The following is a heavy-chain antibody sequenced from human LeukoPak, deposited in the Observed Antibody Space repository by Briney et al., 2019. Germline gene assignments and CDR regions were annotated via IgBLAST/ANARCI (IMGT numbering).Heavy chain of an antibody. J-gene: IGHJ3*02. Sequence: GESLKTSCKGSGYRLNSYWIGWVRQMPGKGLEWMGIIYPGDSDTRYSPSFQGQVTITADKSISTAYLQWSSLKASDTAMYYCASLGSGSYYPFDAFDIWGQGTMVTVSS. V-gene: IGHV5-51*01. CDR1: GYRLNSYW. CDR2: IYPGDSDT. CDR3: ASLGSGSYYPFDAFDI. D-gene: IGHD3-10*01.